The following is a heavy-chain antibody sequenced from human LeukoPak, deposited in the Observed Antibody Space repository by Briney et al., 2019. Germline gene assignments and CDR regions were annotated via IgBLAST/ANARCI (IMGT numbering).Heavy chain of an antibody. CDR1: GYTFTSYD. J-gene: IGHJ4*02. Sequence: ASVKVSCKASGYTFTSYDINWVRQATGQGLEWMGWMNPNSGDTGYVQKFQGRVTMTRSTSISTACMELSSLRSEDTAIYYCARGGFGSGSHFDYWGQGTLVTVSS. V-gene: IGHV1-8*01. CDR3: ARGGFGSGSHFDY. D-gene: IGHD3-10*01. CDR2: MNPNSGDT.